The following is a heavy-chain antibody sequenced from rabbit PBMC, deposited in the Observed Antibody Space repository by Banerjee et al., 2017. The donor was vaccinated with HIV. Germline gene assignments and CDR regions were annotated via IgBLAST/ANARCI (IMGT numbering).Heavy chain of an antibody. CDR3: ARCYYTYGVAGYAYPTYFDL. Sequence: QEQLVESGGGLVQPEGSLTLTCKASGFDFSSNAMCWVRQAPGKGPEWIACIYNGDGSTWYATWVNGRFTISRSTSLNTVTLQMTSLTAADTATYFCARCYYTYGVAGYAYPTYFDLWGQGTLVTVS. V-gene: IGHV1S47*01. D-gene: IGHD6-1*01. CDR1: GFDFSSNA. CDR2: IYNGDGST. J-gene: IGHJ4*01.